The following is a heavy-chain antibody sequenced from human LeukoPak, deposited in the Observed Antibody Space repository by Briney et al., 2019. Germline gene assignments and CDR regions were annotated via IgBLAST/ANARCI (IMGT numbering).Heavy chain of an antibody. CDR3: ARGPTYSSSWYVRGFDP. Sequence: SETLSLTCAVYGGSFSGYYWSWIRQPPGKGLEWIGDISHSGSPNYNPSLKSRVTISVDTSKNQFSLKLSSVTAADTAVYYCARGPTYSSSWYVRGFDPWGQGTLVTVSS. V-gene: IGHV4-34*01. D-gene: IGHD6-13*01. CDR2: ISHSGSP. J-gene: IGHJ5*02. CDR1: GGSFSGYY.